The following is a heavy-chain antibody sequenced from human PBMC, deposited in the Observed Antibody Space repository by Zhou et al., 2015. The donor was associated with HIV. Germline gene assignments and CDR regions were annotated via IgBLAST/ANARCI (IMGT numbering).Heavy chain of an antibody. D-gene: IGHD1-26*01. CDR3: ARDGYDSGSR. J-gene: IGHJ4*02. V-gene: IGHV3-48*01. CDR2: IGGGSGTST. Sequence: EVQLVESGGGLVKPGGSLRLSCAPSGFSLSAYSMNWVRQAAGKGLEWVSYIGGGSGTSTLYADSVRGRFTISKDIAKNSLYLQMNSLRAEDTAVYYCARDGYDSGSRWGQGTLVTVSS. CDR1: GFSLSAYS.